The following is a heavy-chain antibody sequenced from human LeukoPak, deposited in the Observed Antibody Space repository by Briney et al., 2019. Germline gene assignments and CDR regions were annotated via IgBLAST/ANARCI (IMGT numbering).Heavy chain of an antibody. V-gene: IGHV5-51*01. Sequence: KFGESLKISCKASEYSFTSYWIGWVRQMPGKGLEWMGSIHPRDSETRYSPSFQGQVTISSDKSISTVYLQWSSLEASDTAIYYCARSGLLGYWGQGTLVTVSS. D-gene: IGHD3/OR15-3a*01. CDR2: IHPRDSET. J-gene: IGHJ4*02. CDR1: EYSFTSYW. CDR3: ARSGLLGY.